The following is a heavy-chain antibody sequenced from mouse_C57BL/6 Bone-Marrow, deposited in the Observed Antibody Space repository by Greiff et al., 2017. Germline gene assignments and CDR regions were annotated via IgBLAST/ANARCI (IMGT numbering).Heavy chain of an antibody. V-gene: IGHV5-4*01. J-gene: IGHJ2*01. CDR1: GFTFSSYA. D-gene: IGHD1-1*01. Sequence: EVKLVESGGGLVKPGGSLKLSCAASGFTFSSYAMSWVRQTPEKRLEWVATISDGGSYTYYPDNVKGRFTISRDNAKNNLYLQMSHLKSEDTAMYYCARDWDYYGSSYDYFDYGGQGTTLTVSS. CDR3: ARDWDYYGSSYDYFDY. CDR2: ISDGGSYT.